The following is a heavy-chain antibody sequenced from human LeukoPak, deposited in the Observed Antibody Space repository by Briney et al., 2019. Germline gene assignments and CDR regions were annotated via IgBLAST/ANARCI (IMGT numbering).Heavy chain of an antibody. CDR1: GYTFTGYY. D-gene: IGHD7-27*01. V-gene: IGHV1-2*02. CDR3: ARGGNWGFRTPFDY. J-gene: IGHJ4*02. CDR2: INPNSGGT. Sequence: ASVKVSCKASGYTFTGYYMHWVRQAPGQGLEWMGWINPNSGGTNYAQKFQGRVTITRDTSASTAYMELSSLRSEDMAVYYCARGGNWGFRTPFDYWGQGTLVTVSS.